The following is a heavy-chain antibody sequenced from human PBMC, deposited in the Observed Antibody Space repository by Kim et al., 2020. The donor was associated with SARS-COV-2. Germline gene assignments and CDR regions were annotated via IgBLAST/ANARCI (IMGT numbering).Heavy chain of an antibody. D-gene: IGHD3-10*01. V-gene: IGHV5-51*01. Sequence: SPSYQGQDTITADKSISTAYLQWSSLKASDTAMYYCARLMVRGQTFFDYWGQGTLVTVSS. CDR3: ARLMVRGQTFFDY. J-gene: IGHJ4*02.